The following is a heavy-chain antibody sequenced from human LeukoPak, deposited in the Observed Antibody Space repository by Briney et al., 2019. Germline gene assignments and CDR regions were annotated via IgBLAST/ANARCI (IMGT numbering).Heavy chain of an antibody. CDR3: AKRIIEARENGDSNWLDP. J-gene: IGHJ5*01. Sequence: SETLSLTCTVSGDSITDSYWNWIRQPPGRGLEWIGRISYGGSTNYNPSLKSRVIISRYTSKNQFSLELTPVTAADTAIYYCAKRIIEARENGDSNWLDPWGQGTLVTVSS. CDR1: GDSITDSY. V-gene: IGHV4-59*08. CDR2: ISYGGST. D-gene: IGHD4-17*01.